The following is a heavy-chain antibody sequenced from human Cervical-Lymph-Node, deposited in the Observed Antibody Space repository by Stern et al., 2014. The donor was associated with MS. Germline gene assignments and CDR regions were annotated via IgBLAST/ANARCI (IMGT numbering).Heavy chain of an antibody. CDR2: INHSGST. V-gene: IGHV4-34*01. CDR1: GGSFSGYY. J-gene: IGHJ5*02. Sequence: QVQLQQWGAGLLKPSETLSLTCAVYGGSFSGYYWSWIRQPPGKGLEWIGEINHSGSTNYNPSLKSRVTISVDTSKNQFSLKLSSVTAADTAVYYCARGHHLEITMIVGWFDPWGQGTLVTVSS. D-gene: IGHD3-22*01. CDR3: ARGHHLEITMIVGWFDP.